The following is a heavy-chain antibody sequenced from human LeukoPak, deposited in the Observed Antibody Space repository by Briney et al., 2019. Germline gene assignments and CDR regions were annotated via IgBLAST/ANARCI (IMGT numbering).Heavy chain of an antibody. D-gene: IGHD3-22*01. J-gene: IGHJ4*02. CDR2: IYHSGST. Sequence: SETLSLTCTVSGGSISSYYWSWIRQPPGKGLEWIGYIYHSGSTYYNPSLKSRVTISVDRSKNQFSLKLSSVTAADTAVYYCARGDSSGYYVDYWGQGTLVTVSS. CDR1: GGSISSYY. V-gene: IGHV4-59*12. CDR3: ARGDSSGYYVDY.